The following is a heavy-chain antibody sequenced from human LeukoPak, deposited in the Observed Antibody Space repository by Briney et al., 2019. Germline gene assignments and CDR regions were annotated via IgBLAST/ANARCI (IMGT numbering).Heavy chain of an antibody. D-gene: IGHD6-19*01. CDR2: INPGVGLT. CDR3: ARVRPKMAGPNDY. J-gene: IGHJ4*02. CDR1: GYTFTSYY. Sequence: GASVKVSCKASGYTFTSYYMHWVRQAPGQGLEWMGIINPGVGLTSYAQKFQGRVTMNRDTSTSTVYMELSSLRSEDTAVYYCARVRPKMAGPNDYWGQGTLVTVSS. V-gene: IGHV1-46*01.